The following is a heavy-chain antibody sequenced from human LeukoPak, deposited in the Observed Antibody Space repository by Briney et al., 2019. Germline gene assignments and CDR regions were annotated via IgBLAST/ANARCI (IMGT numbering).Heavy chain of an antibody. V-gene: IGHV4-34*01. Sequence: SETLSLTCAVYGGSFSGYYWSWIRQPPGKGLEWIGEINHSGSTNYNPSLKSRVTISVDTSKNQFSLKLSSVTAADTAVYYCAGGWTVDAFDIWGQGTMVTVSS. CDR2: INHSGST. D-gene: IGHD4-17*01. CDR3: AGGWTVDAFDI. J-gene: IGHJ3*02. CDR1: GGSFSGYY.